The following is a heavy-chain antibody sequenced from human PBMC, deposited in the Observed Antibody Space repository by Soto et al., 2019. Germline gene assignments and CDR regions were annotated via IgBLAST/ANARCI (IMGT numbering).Heavy chain of an antibody. CDR3: ASFIVATIEYYFDY. D-gene: IGHD5-12*01. J-gene: IGHJ4*02. Sequence: QVQLVESGGGLVKPGGSLRLSCAASGFTFSDYYMSWIRQAPGKGLEWVSYISSSGSTIYYADSVKGRFTISRDNAKNSLYLQMNCLRAEHTAVYYCASFIVATIEYYFDYWGQGTLVTVSS. V-gene: IGHV3-11*01. CDR2: ISSSGSTI. CDR1: GFTFSDYY.